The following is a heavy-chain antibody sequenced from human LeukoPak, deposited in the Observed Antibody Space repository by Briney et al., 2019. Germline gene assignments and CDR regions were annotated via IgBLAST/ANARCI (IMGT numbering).Heavy chain of an antibody. V-gene: IGHV4-59*01. D-gene: IGHD3-10*01. CDR2: IYYSGST. J-gene: IGHJ5*02. Sequence: SETLSLTCTVSGGSISSYYWSWIRQPPGKGLEWIGYIYYSGSTNYNPSLKSRVTISVDTSKNQFFLKLSSVTATDTAVYYCATDFSPYYYGSGSYYKGPGDNWFDPWGQGTWSPSPQ. CDR3: ATDFSPYYYGSGSYYKGPGDNWFDP. CDR1: GGSISSYY.